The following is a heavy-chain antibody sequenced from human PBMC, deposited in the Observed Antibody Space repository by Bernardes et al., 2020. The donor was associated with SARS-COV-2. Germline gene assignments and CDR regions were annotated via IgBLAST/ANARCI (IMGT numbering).Heavy chain of an antibody. J-gene: IGHJ4*02. Sequence: GGSLRLSCAASGFAVNDFFMSWVRQAPGKGLEWVSVIYHNGNTYYEDSVRGRFTISRDNSNLYLQMNNLKTEDTAVYYCAREEPQSIVSFPAYWGTGTLVTVSS. CDR1: GFAVNDFF. V-gene: IGHV3-66*03. D-gene: IGHD1-26*01. CDR2: IYHNGNT. CDR3: AREEPQSIVSFPAY.